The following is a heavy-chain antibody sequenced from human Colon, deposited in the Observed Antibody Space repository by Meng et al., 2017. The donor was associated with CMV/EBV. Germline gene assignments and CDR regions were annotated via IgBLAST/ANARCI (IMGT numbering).Heavy chain of an antibody. J-gene: IGHJ1*01. CDR2: MDPTTGRT. V-gene: IGHV1-2*02. CDR3: ASHSSYVWGSHH. D-gene: IGHD3-16*01. Sequence: QVQLVQSGAEVRMPGASVKVSCKASGYSFTGYYIHWVRQAPGQGLEWKGWMDPTTGRTDYAQKFQGTVTMTRDTSISTAYLELSRLTSDDTAVYYCASHSSYVWGSHHWGQGTLVTVSS. CDR1: GYSFTGYY.